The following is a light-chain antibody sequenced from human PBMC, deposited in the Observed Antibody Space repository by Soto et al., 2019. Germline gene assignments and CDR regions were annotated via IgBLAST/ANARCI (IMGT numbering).Light chain of an antibody. CDR1: QGISSY. CDR3: QHLWT. J-gene: IGKJ1*01. CDR2: AAS. Sequence: AIRMTQSPSSFSASTGDRVTITCRASQGISSYLAWYQQKPGKAPKLLIYAASTLQSGVPSRFSGSGSGTDFTLTISCLQSEDFATYYCQHLWTFGQGTKVEIK. V-gene: IGKV1-8*01.